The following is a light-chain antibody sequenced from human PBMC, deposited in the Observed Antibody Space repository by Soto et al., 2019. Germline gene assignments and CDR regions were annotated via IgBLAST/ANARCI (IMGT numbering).Light chain of an antibody. CDR2: EVN. CDR1: SSNVGGYNF. Sequence: QSALTQPASVSGSPGQSITISCTGTSSNVGGYNFVSWYQQYPGKAPKLIIYEVNSRPSGVSNRFSGSKSGNTASLTISGLRAEDEADYYCSSWTSRTTQVLGGGTKVTGL. V-gene: IGLV2-14*01. J-gene: IGLJ3*02. CDR3: SSWTSRTTQV.